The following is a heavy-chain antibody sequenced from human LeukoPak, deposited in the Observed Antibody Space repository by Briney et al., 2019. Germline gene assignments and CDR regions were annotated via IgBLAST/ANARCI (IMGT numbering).Heavy chain of an antibody. CDR1: GGSISSYY. CDR2: IYTSGST. J-gene: IGHJ6*03. D-gene: IGHD3-16*01. Sequence: SETLSLTCTVSGGSISSYYWSWIRQPAGKGLEWIGRIYTSGSTNYNPSLKSRVTMSVDTSKNQFSLKLSSVTAADTAVYYCARSGGYAELPYYYYMDVWGKGTTVTVSS. V-gene: IGHV4-4*07. CDR3: ARSGGYAELPYYYYMDV.